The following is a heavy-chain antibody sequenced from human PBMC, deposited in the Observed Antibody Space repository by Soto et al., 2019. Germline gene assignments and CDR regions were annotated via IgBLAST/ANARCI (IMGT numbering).Heavy chain of an antibody. Sequence: QVQLVESGGGVVQPGRSLRLSCAASGSSFSDYGMHWVRQAPGKGLEWVAMISDDGSNKYYADSVKGRFTIFRDNSKNTLYLQMNSLRAEDTAVYYCANGLHRTALITSTFDFWGRGTLVTVSS. CDR1: GSSFSDYG. CDR3: ANGLHRTALITSTFDF. D-gene: IGHD1-1*01. CDR2: ISDDGSNK. V-gene: IGHV3-30*18. J-gene: IGHJ2*01.